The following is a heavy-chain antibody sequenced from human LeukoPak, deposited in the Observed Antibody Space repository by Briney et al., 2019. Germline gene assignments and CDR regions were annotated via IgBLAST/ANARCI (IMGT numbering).Heavy chain of an antibody. J-gene: IGHJ4*02. Sequence: ASVKVSCKASGYTFTSYDINWVRQATGQGLEWMGWMNPNSGGTNYAQKFQGRVTMTRDTSISTAYMELSRLRSDDTAVYYCARGLAAAGVNWGQGTLVTVSS. V-gene: IGHV1-2*02. D-gene: IGHD6-13*01. CDR3: ARGLAAAGVN. CDR1: GYTFTSYD. CDR2: MNPNSGGT.